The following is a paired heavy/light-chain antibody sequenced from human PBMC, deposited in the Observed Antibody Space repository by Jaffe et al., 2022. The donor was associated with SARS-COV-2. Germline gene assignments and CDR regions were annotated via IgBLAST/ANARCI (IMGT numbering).Heavy chain of an antibody. J-gene: IGHJ4*02. CDR1: GVSVSSDIHY. CDR2: IYYTGSI. D-gene: IGHD6-13*01. CDR3: ARVRGPGGWAAAFDY. V-gene: IGHV4-61*01. Sequence: QVQLRESGPGLVKPSETLTLTCNVSGVSVSSDIHYWSWIRQPPGKGLEWLGNIYYTGSINYSPSLKSRITMLVDTSKNQFSLELNSMTPSDTATYYCARVRGPGGWAAAFDYWGQGSLVTVSS.
Light chain of an antibody. CDR2: DAS. V-gene: IGKV1-33*01. CDR1: QDIGNY. J-gene: IGKJ3*01. CDR3: QQHDNLPT. Sequence: IQMTQSPSSLSASVGDRVTITCQASQDIGNYLNWYQQKPGKAPKLLIYDASNLETGVPSRFSGSGSGTDFSFTISSLQPEDIATYYCQQHDNLPTFGPGTKVNV.